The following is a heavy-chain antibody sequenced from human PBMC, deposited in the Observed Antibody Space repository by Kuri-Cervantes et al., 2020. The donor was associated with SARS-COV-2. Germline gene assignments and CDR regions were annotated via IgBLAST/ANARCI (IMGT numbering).Heavy chain of an antibody. Sequence: GESLKISCAASGFTFSSYTINWVRQAPGKGLEWVSSISSSNTYIYYVDSVKGRFTIPRHNSKNTLYLQMNSLRAEDTAVYYCARDQIPPFKQQLAHFDYWGQGTLVTVSS. V-gene: IGHV3-21*04. CDR3: ARDQIPPFKQQLAHFDY. CDR1: GFTFSSYT. J-gene: IGHJ4*02. D-gene: IGHD6-13*01. CDR2: ISSSNTYI.